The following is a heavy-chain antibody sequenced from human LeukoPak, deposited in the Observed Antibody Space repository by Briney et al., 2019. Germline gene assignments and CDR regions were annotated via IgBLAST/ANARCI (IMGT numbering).Heavy chain of an antibody. CDR2: IYSGGST. CDR3: ATWGDSGTYYQRAAFDI. CDR1: GFTVRSNY. J-gene: IGHJ3*02. D-gene: IGHD1-26*01. Sequence: GGSLRLSRAVSGFTVRSNYMSWVRQAPGKGLEWVSVIYSGGSTYYADSVKGRFTISRDNSKNTLYLQMSSLRVEDTAVYYCATWGDSGTYYQRAAFDIWGQGTMVTVSS. V-gene: IGHV3-53*01.